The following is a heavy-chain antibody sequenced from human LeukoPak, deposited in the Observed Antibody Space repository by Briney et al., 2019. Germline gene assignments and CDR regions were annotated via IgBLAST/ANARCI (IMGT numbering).Heavy chain of an antibody. V-gene: IGHV3-53*01. CDR3: AREGSGWYGGGWFDP. Sequence: PGGSLRLSCAASGFTVNRNYMSWVRQAPGKGLEWVSVIYSGGSTYYADSVKGRFTISRDNSKNTLYLQMNSLRAEDTAVYYCAREGSGWYGGGWFDPWGQGTLVTVSS. CDR1: GFTVNRNY. D-gene: IGHD6-19*01. CDR2: IYSGGST. J-gene: IGHJ5*02.